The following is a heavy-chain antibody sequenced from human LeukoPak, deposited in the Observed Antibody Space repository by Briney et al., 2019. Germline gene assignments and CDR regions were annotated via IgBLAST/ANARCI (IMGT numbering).Heavy chain of an antibody. V-gene: IGHV3-30*18. J-gene: IGHJ3*02. D-gene: IGHD3-10*01. Sequence: GGSLRLSCAASGFTFSSYGMHWVRQAPGKGLEWVAVISYDGSNKYYADSVKGRLTISRDNSKNTLYLQMNSLRAEDTAVYYCAKGDGSGSSGSFDAFDIWGQGTMVTVSS. CDR2: ISYDGSNK. CDR1: GFTFSSYG. CDR3: AKGDGSGSSGSFDAFDI.